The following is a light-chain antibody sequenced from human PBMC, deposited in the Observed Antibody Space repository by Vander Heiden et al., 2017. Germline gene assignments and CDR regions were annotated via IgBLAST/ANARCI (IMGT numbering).Light chain of an antibody. Sequence: EIVLTQSPGTLSLSPGDRVALSCRASQSVSGTYLAWSQQKGGQAPRLLMSGASRRATGIPGRFSGSGSGTDFTLTITRLEPEDFAVYYCHQNASLPVTFGGGTKVDIK. V-gene: IGKV3-20*01. CDR1: QSVSGTY. J-gene: IGKJ4*01. CDR2: GAS. CDR3: HQNASLPVT.